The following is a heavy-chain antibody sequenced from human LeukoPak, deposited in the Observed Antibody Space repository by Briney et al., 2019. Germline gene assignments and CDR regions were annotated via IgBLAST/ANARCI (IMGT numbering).Heavy chain of an antibody. D-gene: IGHD6-19*01. CDR2: ISGSGGST. CDR1: GFTFSSYA. Sequence: GGSLRLSCAASGFTFSSYAMSWVRQAPGKGLEWVSAISGSGGSTSYAQKFQGRVTMTRDTSTSTVYMELSGLSSEDTAVYYCARGGRERYSSGWTDAFDIWGQGTMVTVSS. CDR3: ARGGRERYSSGWTDAFDI. V-gene: IGHV3-23*01. J-gene: IGHJ3*02.